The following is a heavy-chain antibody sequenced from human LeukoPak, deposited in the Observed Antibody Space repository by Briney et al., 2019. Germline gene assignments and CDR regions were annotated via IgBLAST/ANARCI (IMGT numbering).Heavy chain of an antibody. V-gene: IGHV1-2*02. Sequence: ASVKVSCKTSGYTFTGYYMHWVRQAPGHGLEWMGWINLNRGGTNYAQNFQGRVTMTRDTSITTVYLELSRLRSDDTAVYYCARDEGISGTTFDYWGQGTLVTVSS. CDR1: GYTFTGYY. CDR3: ARDEGISGTTFDY. CDR2: INLNRGGT. J-gene: IGHJ4*02. D-gene: IGHD1-7*01.